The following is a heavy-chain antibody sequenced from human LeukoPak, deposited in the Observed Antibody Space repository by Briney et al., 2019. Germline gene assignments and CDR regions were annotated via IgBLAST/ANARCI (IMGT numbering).Heavy chain of an antibody. CDR1: GFNFEDYA. CDR3: TREVERGGSYRGGDS. V-gene: IGHV3-49*04. Sequence: PGRSLRLSCATSGFNFEDYAMNWVRQAPGKGLEWLGLITSKAYGGTTDLAASVKGRFSISRDESKPIAYLQMNSLKIEDTGVYYCTREVERGGSYRGGDSWGQGTLVTVSS. J-gene: IGHJ4*02. CDR2: ITSKAYGGTT. D-gene: IGHD1-26*01.